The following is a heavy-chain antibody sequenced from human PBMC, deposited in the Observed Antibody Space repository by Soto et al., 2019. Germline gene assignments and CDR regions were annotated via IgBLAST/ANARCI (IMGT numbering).Heavy chain of an antibody. J-gene: IGHJ4*02. CDR3: AKVEKAGILTGSPFDY. CDR1: GFTFSSYA. Sequence: PGGSLRLSCAASGFTFSSYAMSWVRQAPGKGLEWVSAISGSGGSTYYADSVKGRFTISRDNSKNTLYLQMNSLRAEDTAVYYCAKVEKAGILTGSPFDYWGQGXLVTVYS. D-gene: IGHD3-9*01. CDR2: ISGSGGST. V-gene: IGHV3-23*01.